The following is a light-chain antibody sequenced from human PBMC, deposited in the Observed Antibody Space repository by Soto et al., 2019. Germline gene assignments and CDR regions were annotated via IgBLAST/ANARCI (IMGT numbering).Light chain of an antibody. J-gene: IGLJ1*01. CDR3: CSSVGSYF. Sequence: QSALNQPASVSGSPGQSVTISCTATSSDVENYKLVSWYQQHPGKAPKLIIYEVTKRPSGVSNRFSGSKSANTASLTISGFQPEDEADYYCCSSVGSYFFGTGTKFTVL. CDR2: EVT. V-gene: IGLV2-23*02. CDR1: SSDVENYKL.